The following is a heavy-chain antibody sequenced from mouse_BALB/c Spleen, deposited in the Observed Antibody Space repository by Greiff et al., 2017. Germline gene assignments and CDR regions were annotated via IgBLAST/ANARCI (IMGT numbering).Heavy chain of an antibody. CDR1: GYAFTNYL. CDR2: INPGSGGT. CDR3: ARDYYYGSSPVGFDY. D-gene: IGHD1-1*01. V-gene: IGHV1-54*01. Sequence: VQLVESGAELVRPGTSVKVSCKASGYAFTNYLIEWVKQRPGQGLEWIGVINPGSGGTNYNEKFKGKATLTADKSSSTAYMQLSSLTSDDSAVYFCARDYYYGSSPVGFDYWGQGTTLTVSS. J-gene: IGHJ2*01.